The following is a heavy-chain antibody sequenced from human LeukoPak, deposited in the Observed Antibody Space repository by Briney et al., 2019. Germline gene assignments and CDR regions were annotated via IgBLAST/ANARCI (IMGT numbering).Heavy chain of an antibody. V-gene: IGHV4-59*01. CDR3: ARGISTVTEYYFDY. D-gene: IGHD4-17*01. CDR2: IYYSGST. CDR1: GCSISSYY. Sequence: KPSETLSLTCTVSGCSISSYYWSWIRQPPGKGLEWIGYIYYSGSTNYNPSLKSRVTISVDTSKNQFSLKLSSVTAADTAVYYCARGISTVTEYYFDYWGQGTLVTVSS. J-gene: IGHJ4*02.